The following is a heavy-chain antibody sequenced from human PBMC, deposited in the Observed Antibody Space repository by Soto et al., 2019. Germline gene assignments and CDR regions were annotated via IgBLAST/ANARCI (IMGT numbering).Heavy chain of an antibody. CDR2: SNHSAST. Sequence: PSLTCAVYGGSFSGYWWCWIRHHPVKWLEEIGQSNHSASTNYNPPHKRRVRVSVDASKSQYSLKLSSVTAADTAVYYCARGCRRWRFYHFYGMDVWGQGTTGTV. V-gene: IGHV4-34*01. D-gene: IGHD1-1*01. CDR3: ARGCRRWRFYHFYGMDV. J-gene: IGHJ6*02. CDR1: GGSFSGYW.